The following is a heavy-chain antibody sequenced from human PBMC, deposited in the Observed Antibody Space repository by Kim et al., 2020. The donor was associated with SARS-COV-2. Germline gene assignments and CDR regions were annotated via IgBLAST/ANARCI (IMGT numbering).Heavy chain of an antibody. CDR3: AKDGQWLVQSNSYYGMDV. V-gene: IGHV3-9*01. D-gene: IGHD6-19*01. J-gene: IGHJ6*02. Sequence: GGSLRLSCAASGFTFDDYAMHWVRQAPGKGLEWVSGISWNSGSIGYADSVKGRFTISRDNAKNSLYMQMNSLRAEDTALYYCAKDGQWLVQSNSYYGMDVWGQGTTVTFSS. CDR2: ISWNSGSI. CDR1: GFTFDDYA.